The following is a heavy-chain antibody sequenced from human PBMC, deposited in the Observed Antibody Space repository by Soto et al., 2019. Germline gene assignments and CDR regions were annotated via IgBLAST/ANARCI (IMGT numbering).Heavy chain of an antibody. CDR1: GYTLTELS. J-gene: IGHJ3*02. CDR2: FDPEDGET. V-gene: IGHV1-24*01. Sequence: QVQLVQSGAEVKKPGASVKVSCKVSGYTLTELSMHWVRQAPGKGLEWMGGFDPEDGETIYAQKFQGRVTMTEETSTDTAYMELSSLRSEDTAVYYCASFWGSPILRGSYAFDIWGQGTMVTVSS. D-gene: IGHD3-16*01. CDR3: ASFWGSPILRGSYAFDI.